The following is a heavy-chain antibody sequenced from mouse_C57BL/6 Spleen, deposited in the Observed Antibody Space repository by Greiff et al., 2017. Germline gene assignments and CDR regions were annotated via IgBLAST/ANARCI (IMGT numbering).Heavy chain of an antibody. CDR2: FPPYNDAI. Sequence: VQLQQSGAELVKPGASVKMSCKASGYTFTTYPIQWMQQNPGKSLEWIGNFPPYNDAIKYNETFKGKATLTAEQSSSTVYLDLRRSTSDAADVAYCARGDSDYYGTRLDYWGQGTTVTVS. V-gene: IGHV1-47*01. CDR1: GYTFTTYP. J-gene: IGHJ2*01. D-gene: IGHD1-1*01. CDR3: ARGDSDYYGTRLDY.